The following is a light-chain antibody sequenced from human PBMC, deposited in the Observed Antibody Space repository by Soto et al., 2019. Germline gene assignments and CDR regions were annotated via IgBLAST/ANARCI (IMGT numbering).Light chain of an antibody. CDR3: QHDNRYCGA. J-gene: IGKJ1*01. Sequence: IQMTQSPSTLSGSVGDRVTITCRASQTISSWLAWNQQKPGKAPKLLIYNASTLKSGVPSRFSGSGSGTEFTITISSLQHDDFETYYCQHDNRYCGALGQGTKVDIK. CDR2: NAS. CDR1: QTISSW. V-gene: IGKV1-5*03.